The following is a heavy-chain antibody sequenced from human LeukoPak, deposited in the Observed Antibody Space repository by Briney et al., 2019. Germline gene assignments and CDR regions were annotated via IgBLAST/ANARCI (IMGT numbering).Heavy chain of an antibody. CDR3: ARDGGLHTNFDY. J-gene: IGHJ4*02. V-gene: IGHV3-7*01. Sequence: GGSLRLSCAASGFSFRNYWMGWVRQAPGKGLEWVANTKPDGSAEYYADSVRGRFTASRDNANNLLYLQMNRLRAEDAAVYYCARDGGLHTNFDYWGQGTLLTVSS. D-gene: IGHD2-15*01. CDR2: TKPDGSAE. CDR1: GFSFRNYW.